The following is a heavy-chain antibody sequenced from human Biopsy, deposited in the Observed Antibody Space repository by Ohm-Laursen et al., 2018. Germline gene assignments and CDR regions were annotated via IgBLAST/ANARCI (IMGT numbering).Heavy chain of an antibody. Sequence: SLRLSCAASGFTFGDAWMSWIRQAPGKGLEWVGRIKSESDGGTTDYAGPVTGRFTISRDDSKNTLYVQMNSLKTEDTAVYYCSTMATFWGQETLVTVSS. D-gene: IGHD3-16*01. CDR3: STMATF. J-gene: IGHJ4*02. V-gene: IGHV3-15*01. CDR1: GFTFGDAW. CDR2: IKSESDGGTT.